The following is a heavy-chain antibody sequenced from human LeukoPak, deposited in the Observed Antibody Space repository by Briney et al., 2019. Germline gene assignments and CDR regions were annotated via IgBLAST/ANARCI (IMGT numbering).Heavy chain of an antibody. CDR2: INPNSGGT. V-gene: IGHV1-2*02. J-gene: IGHJ5*02. CDR1: GYTFTGYY. Sequence: ASVKVSCKASGYTFTGYYMHWVRQAPGQGLEWMGWINPNSGGTNYAQKFQGRVTMTRDTSISTAYMELSRLRSEDTAVYYCARVYSSGWYGALNWFDPWGQGTLVTVSS. CDR3: ARVYSSGWYGALNWFDP. D-gene: IGHD6-19*01.